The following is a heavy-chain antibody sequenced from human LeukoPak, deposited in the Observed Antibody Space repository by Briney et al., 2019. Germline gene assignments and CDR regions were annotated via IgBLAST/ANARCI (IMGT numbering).Heavy chain of an antibody. CDR3: ARDQSGLWFGELLYGMDV. J-gene: IGHJ6*02. D-gene: IGHD3-10*01. Sequence: PGGSLRLSSAASGFTFSSYAMHWVRQAPGKGLEWVAVISYDGSNKYYADSVKGRFTISRDNSKNTLYLQMNSLRAEDTAVYYCARDQSGLWFGELLYGMDVWGQGTTVTVSS. V-gene: IGHV3-30-3*01. CDR2: ISYDGSNK. CDR1: GFTFSSYA.